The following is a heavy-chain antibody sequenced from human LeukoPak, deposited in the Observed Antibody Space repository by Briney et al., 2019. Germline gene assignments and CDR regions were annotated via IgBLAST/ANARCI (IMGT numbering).Heavy chain of an antibody. J-gene: IGHJ6*02. CDR3: ARRLEGGTYSGSYGDSYYGMDV. Sequence: PSETLSLTCTVSGGSISSSSYYWGWIRQPPGKGLEWIGYIYYSGSTNYNPSLKSRVTISVDTSKNQFSLKLSSVTAADTAVYYCARRLEGGTYSGSYGDSYYGMDVWGQGTTVTVSS. CDR1: GGSISSSSYY. CDR2: IYYSGST. V-gene: IGHV4-61*05. D-gene: IGHD1-26*01.